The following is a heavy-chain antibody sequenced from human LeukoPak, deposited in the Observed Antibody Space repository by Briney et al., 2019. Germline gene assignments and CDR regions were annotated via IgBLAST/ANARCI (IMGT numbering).Heavy chain of an antibody. J-gene: IGHJ4*02. CDR3: ARAAGPLAAPDF. Sequence: PSETLSLTCAVSGGSISSSNWWSWVRQPPGKGLEWIGEIYHSGSTNYNPSLKSRVTISVDTSKNQFSLKLSSVTAADTAVYYCARAAGPLAAPDFWGQGTPVTVSS. CDR2: IYHSGST. CDR1: GGSISSSNW. D-gene: IGHD6-13*01. V-gene: IGHV4-4*02.